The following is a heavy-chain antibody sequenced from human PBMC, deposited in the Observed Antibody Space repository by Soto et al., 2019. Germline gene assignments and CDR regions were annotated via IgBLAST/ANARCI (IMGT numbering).Heavy chain of an antibody. CDR3: ARDPGIAAADYGMDV. D-gene: IGHD6-13*01. CDR2: ISSSSSTI. J-gene: IGHJ6*02. Sequence: PGGSLRLSSEDSGFTFSSYSMNRVSQAPGKGLEWVSYISSSSSTIYYADSVKGRFTISRDNAKNSLYLQMNSLRDEDTAVYYCARDPGIAAADYGMDVWGQGTTVTVSS. CDR1: GFTFSSYS. V-gene: IGHV3-48*02.